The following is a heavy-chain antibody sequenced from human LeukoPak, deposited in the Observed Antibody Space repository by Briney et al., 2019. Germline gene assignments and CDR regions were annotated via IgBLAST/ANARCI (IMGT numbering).Heavy chain of an antibody. Sequence: GESLKISCQGSRYTFTSSWIGWVRQMPGKGLEWMGIIYPGDSDTRYSPSFQGQVTISADKSISTAYLQWSSLKASDTAMYYCARQHQLLPNNWFDPWGQGTLVTVSS. CDR2: IYPGDSDT. J-gene: IGHJ5*02. V-gene: IGHV5-51*01. D-gene: IGHD2-2*01. CDR3: ARQHQLLPNNWFDP. CDR1: RYTFTSSW.